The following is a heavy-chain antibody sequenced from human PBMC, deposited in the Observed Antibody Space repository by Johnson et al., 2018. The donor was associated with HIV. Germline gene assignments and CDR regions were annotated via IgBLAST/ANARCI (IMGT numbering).Heavy chain of an antibody. V-gene: IGHV3-23*02. J-gene: IGHJ3*02. CDR1: GFTFRTYA. CDR2: ISGDGDRI. D-gene: IGHD1-26*01. Sequence: VQLVESGGGLVQPGGSLRLSCAASGFTFRTYAMSWVRQAPGKGLEWVSVISGDGDRIFYGDSVTGRFTISRDNSKNTLYLQMGSLRAEDMAVYYCARDHFDSGSYYGASGAFDIWGQGTMVTVSS. CDR3: ARDHFDSGSYYGASGAFDI.